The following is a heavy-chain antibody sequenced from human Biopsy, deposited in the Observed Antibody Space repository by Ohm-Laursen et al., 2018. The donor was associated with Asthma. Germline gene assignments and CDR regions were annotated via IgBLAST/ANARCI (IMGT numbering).Heavy chain of an antibody. D-gene: IGHD1-26*01. Sequence: SLRLSCTAFGFSFSNYGMHWVRQAPGKGLEWVAVISFDGSNKYYADFVKGRFTISRDNSKNTMYLEMNSLRAEDTAVYYCPKDVFPGWEVRRGPDYWGQGTLVTVSA. CDR2: ISFDGSNK. CDR1: GFSFSNYG. J-gene: IGHJ4*02. V-gene: IGHV3-30*18. CDR3: PKDVFPGWEVRRGPDY.